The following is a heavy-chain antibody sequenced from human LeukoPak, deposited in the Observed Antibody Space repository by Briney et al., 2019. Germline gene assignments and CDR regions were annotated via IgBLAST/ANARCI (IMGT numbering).Heavy chain of an antibody. Sequence: PGGSLRLSCAASGFTFSSYSMNWVRQAPGKGLEWVSSISSSSSYIYYADSVKGRFTISRDNAKNSLYLQMNSLRAEDTAVYYCARSPYGSEYYYYGMDVWGQGTTVTASS. D-gene: IGHD3-10*01. CDR2: ISSSSSYI. CDR1: GFTFSSYS. CDR3: ARSPYGSEYYYYGMDV. V-gene: IGHV3-21*01. J-gene: IGHJ6*02.